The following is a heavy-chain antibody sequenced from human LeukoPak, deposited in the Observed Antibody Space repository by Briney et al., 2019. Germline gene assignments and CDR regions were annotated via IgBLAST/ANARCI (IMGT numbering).Heavy chain of an antibody. CDR3: ARDRYYDILTGHSGDYFDY. D-gene: IGHD3-9*01. Sequence: GGSLRLSCAASGFTFSSYGIHWVRQAPGKGLEWVAVIWYDGSNKYYADSVKGRFTISRDNSKNTLYLQMNSLRAEDTAVYYCARDRYYDILTGHSGDYFDYWGQGTLVTVSS. J-gene: IGHJ4*02. CDR1: GFTFSSYG. CDR2: IWYDGSNK. V-gene: IGHV3-33*01.